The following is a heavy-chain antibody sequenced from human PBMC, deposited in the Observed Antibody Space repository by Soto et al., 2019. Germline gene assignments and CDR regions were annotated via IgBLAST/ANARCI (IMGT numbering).Heavy chain of an antibody. J-gene: IGHJ6*02. V-gene: IGHV4-4*07. D-gene: IGHD1-20*01. CDR3: TKGPNWNYYYYGVDV. Sequence: SETLSLTCTVSGDSVSNYYWSWIRQPAGRGLEWIGRVYSSGATTYNPSLNGRVTMSVDTSRNQFSLRLSSVTAADTAIYYCTKGPNWNYYYYGVDVWGQGTAVTVSS. CDR2: VYSSGAT. CDR1: GDSVSNYY.